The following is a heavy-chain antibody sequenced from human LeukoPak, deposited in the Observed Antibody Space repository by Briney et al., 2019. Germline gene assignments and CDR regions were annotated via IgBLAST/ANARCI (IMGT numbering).Heavy chain of an antibody. CDR1: GYTFTSYG. J-gene: IGHJ6*03. V-gene: IGHV1-2*02. CDR2: INPNSGDT. Sequence: ASVKVSCKASGYTFTSYGISWVRQAPGQGLEWTGWINPNSGDTHYQGRVTMTRDTSISTAYMELSRLRSDDTAVYYCARGVAGVYFYYYMDVWGKGTTVTVSS. CDR3: ARGVAGVYFYYYMDV. D-gene: IGHD1-14*01.